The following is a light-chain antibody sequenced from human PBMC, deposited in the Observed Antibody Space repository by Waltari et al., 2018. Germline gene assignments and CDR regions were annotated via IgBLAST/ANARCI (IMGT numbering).Light chain of an antibody. CDR1: QSLVHSDGNTY. CDR3: MQGTHWPT. J-gene: IGKJ1*01. Sequence: DVVMTQSPLSLPVTLGQPASISCRSSQSLVHSDGNTYLTWFHQRPGQSPRRLIYEVSNRDSGVPDRFSGSGSGTDFTPKISRVEAEDIGVYYCMQGTHWPTFGQGTKVEIK. CDR2: EVS. V-gene: IGKV2-30*02.